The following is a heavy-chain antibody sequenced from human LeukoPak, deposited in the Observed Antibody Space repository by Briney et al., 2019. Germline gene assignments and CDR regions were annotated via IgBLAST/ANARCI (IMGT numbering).Heavy chain of an antibody. D-gene: IGHD1-26*01. Sequence: PGGSLRLSCAASGSTFSSYWMSWVRQAPGKGLEWVANIKQDGSEKYYVDSVKGRFTISRDNAKNSLYLQMNSLRAEDTAVYYCARRLSGSQDTWGQGTLVTVSS. J-gene: IGHJ5*02. CDR3: ARRLSGSQDT. V-gene: IGHV3-7*01. CDR2: IKQDGSEK. CDR1: GSTFSSYW.